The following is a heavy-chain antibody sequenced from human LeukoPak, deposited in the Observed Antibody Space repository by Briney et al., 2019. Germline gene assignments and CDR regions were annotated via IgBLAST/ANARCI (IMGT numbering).Heavy chain of an antibody. V-gene: IGHV3-48*04. Sequence: GGSLRLSCAASGFTFSSYTMNWVRQAPGKGLEWVSYISSSSSTIYYADSVKGRFTISRDNAKNSLYLQMNSLRAEDTAVYYCARVMSVGYGGNFRAPLTDWGQGTLVTVSS. J-gene: IGHJ4*02. D-gene: IGHD4-23*01. CDR2: ISSSSSTI. CDR3: ARVMSVGYGGNFRAPLTD. CDR1: GFTFSSYT.